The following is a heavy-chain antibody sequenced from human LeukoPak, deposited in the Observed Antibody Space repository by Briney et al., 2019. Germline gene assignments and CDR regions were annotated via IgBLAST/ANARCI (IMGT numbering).Heavy chain of an antibody. CDR2: INHSGST. Sequence: ETLSLTCAVYGGSFSGYYWSWIRQPPGKGLEWIGEINHSGSTNYNPSLKSRVTISVDTSKNQFSLKLSSVTAADTAVYYCARSRYYYDSRAFDIWGQGTMVTVSP. J-gene: IGHJ3*02. CDR3: ARSRYYYDSRAFDI. D-gene: IGHD3-22*01. V-gene: IGHV4-34*01. CDR1: GGSFSGYY.